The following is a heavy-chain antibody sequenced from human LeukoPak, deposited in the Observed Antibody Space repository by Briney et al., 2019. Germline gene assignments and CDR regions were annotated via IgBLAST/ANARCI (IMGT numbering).Heavy chain of an antibody. CDR1: GGTFSSYA. V-gene: IGHV1-69*04. Sequence: SVKVSCKASGGTFSSYAISWVRQAPGQGLEWMGRIIPIFGIANYAQKFQGRVTITADKSTSTAYMELSSLRSEGTAVYYCARDTDDSSGYYGNFDYWGQGTLVTVSS. CDR2: IIPIFGIA. D-gene: IGHD3-22*01. J-gene: IGHJ4*02. CDR3: ARDTDDSSGYYGNFDY.